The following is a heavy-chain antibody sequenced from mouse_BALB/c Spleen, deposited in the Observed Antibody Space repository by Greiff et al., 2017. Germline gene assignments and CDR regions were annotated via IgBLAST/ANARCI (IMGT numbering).Heavy chain of an antibody. CDR2: ISSGGST. D-gene: IGHD2-2*01. CDR1: GFTFSSYA. Sequence: EVMLVESGGGLVKPGGSLKLSCAASGFTFSSYAMSWVRQTPEKRLEWVASISSGGSTYYPDSVKGRFTISRDNARNILYLQMSSLRSEDTAMYYCAMNYGYDGGFDYWGQGTTLTVSS. V-gene: IGHV5-6-5*01. J-gene: IGHJ2*01. CDR3: AMNYGYDGGFDY.